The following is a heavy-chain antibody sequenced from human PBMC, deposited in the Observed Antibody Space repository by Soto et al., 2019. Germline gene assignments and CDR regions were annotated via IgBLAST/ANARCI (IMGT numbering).Heavy chain of an antibody. CDR1: RFTFSGFG. CDR2: ISASGGTT. J-gene: IGHJ4*02. D-gene: IGHD3-10*01. Sequence: EVQMLESGGGLVQPGGSLRLSCAATRFTFSGFGMTWVRQAPGKGLEWVSAISASGGTTYYADSVKGRFTVSRDNSRNTLYMQMDSLRAEDTALYYCASSSPANDYWGQGTLVTVSS. CDR3: ASSSPANDY. V-gene: IGHV3-23*01.